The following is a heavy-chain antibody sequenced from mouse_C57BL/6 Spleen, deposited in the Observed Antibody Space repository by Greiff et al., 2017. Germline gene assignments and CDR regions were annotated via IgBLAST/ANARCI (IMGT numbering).Heavy chain of an antibody. J-gene: IGHJ3*01. CDR2: IYPGSGST. Sequence: VQLQQSGAELVKPGASVKMSCKASGYTFTSYWITWVKQRPGQGLEWIGDIYPGSGSTNYNEKFKSKATLTVDTSSSTAYMQLSSLTSEDSAVYYCAREDYYYGSSWFAYWGQGTLVTVSA. V-gene: IGHV1-55*01. D-gene: IGHD1-1*01. CDR1: GYTFTSYW. CDR3: AREDYYYGSSWFAY.